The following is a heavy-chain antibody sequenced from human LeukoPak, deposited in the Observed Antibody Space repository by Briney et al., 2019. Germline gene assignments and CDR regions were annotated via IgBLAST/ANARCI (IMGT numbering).Heavy chain of an antibody. Sequence: PGGSLRLSCAASGFTFSSYAMHWVRQAPGKGLEYVSAISSNGGSTYYANSVKGRFTISRDNSKNTLYLQMGSLRAEDMAVYYCARGYCSGGSCRNYYYYYYMDVWGKGTTVTVSS. V-gene: IGHV3-64*01. D-gene: IGHD2-15*01. CDR3: ARGYCSGGSCRNYYYYYYMDV. CDR1: GFTFSSYA. J-gene: IGHJ6*03. CDR2: ISSNGGST.